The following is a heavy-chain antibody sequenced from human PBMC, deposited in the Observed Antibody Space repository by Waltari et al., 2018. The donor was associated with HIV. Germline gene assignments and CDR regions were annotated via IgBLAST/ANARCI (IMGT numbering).Heavy chain of an antibody. V-gene: IGHV1-18*01. CDR1: GYTFTSYG. CDR3: ARDPGGTLAFLFLEDHYGMDV. CDR2: ISAYNGNT. D-gene: IGHD3-16*01. Sequence: QVQLVQSGAEVKKPGASVKVSCKASGYTFTSYGISWVRQAPGQGHEWMGWISAYNGNTNYAQKLQGRVTMTTDTSTSTAYMELRSLRYDDTAVYYCARDPGGTLAFLFLEDHYGMDVWGQGTTVTVSS. J-gene: IGHJ6*02.